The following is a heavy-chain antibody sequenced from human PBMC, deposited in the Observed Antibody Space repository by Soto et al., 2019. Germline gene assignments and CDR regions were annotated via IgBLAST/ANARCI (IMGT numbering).Heavy chain of an antibody. V-gene: IGHV5-51*01. CDR3: ARREGGRLDY. J-gene: IGHJ4*02. Sequence: GESLKISCKGSGYSFTTYWIGWVRQMPGKGLEWMGIIYPGDSDTRYSPSFQGQVTISVDRSISAAYLQWSSLKASDSAIYYCARREGGRLDYWGQGTMVTVSS. CDR1: GYSFTTYW. CDR2: IYPGDSDT.